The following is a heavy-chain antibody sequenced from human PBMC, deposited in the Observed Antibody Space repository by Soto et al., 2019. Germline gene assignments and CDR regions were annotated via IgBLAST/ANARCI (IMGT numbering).Heavy chain of an antibody. CDR3: AKYPPEMHHDSSGYYPLRYFQH. CDR2: ISGSGGST. CDR1: GFTFSSYA. V-gene: IGHV3-23*01. D-gene: IGHD3-22*01. Sequence: GGSLRLSCAASGFTFSSYAMSWVRQAPGKGLEWVSAISGSGGSTYYADSVKGRFTISRDNSKNTLYLQMNSLRAEDTAVYYCAKYPPEMHHDSSGYYPLRYFQHWGQGTLVTVSS. J-gene: IGHJ1*01.